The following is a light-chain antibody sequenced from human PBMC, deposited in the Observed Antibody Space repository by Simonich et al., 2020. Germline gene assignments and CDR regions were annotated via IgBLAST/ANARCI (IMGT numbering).Light chain of an antibody. J-gene: IGLJ2*01. CDR3: SSYTSSSSVV. CDR1: SSDVGGYNY. V-gene: IGLV2-14*03. Sequence: QSALTQPASVSGSPGQSITISCTGTSSDVGGYNYVSWYPPHPGKAPKLMIYDVSNRPSGVSNRFSGSKSGNTASLTISGLQAEDEADYYCSSYTSSSSVVFGGGTKLTVL. CDR2: DVS.